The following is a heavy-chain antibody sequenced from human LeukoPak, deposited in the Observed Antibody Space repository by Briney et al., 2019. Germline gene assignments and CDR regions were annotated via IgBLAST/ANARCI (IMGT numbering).Heavy chain of an antibody. CDR2: IYYSGST. CDR1: GGSISSYY. Sequence: SETLSLTCTVSGGSISSYYWSWIRQPPGKGLEWIGYIYYSGSTNYNPSLKSRVTISVDTSKNQFSLKLSSVTAADTAVYYCARHGRGRRYYGSGSYYSAPGTPYNWFDPWGQGTLVTVSS. D-gene: IGHD3-10*01. J-gene: IGHJ5*02. CDR3: ARHGRGRRYYGSGSYYSAPGTPYNWFDP. V-gene: IGHV4-59*08.